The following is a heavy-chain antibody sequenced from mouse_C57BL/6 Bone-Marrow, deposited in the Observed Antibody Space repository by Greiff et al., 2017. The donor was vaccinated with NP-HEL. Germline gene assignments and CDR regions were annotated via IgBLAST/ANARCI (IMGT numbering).Heavy chain of an antibody. CDR3: ARGEYGGYYLYFDC. D-gene: IGHD2-3*01. J-gene: IGHJ2*01. CDR2: INPNNGGT. Sequence: VQLQQSGPELVKPGASVKMSCKASGYTFTDYNMHWVKQSHGKSLERIGYINPNNGGTSYNQKFKGKATLTVNKSSSSAYMELRSLTSEDSAVYYCARGEYGGYYLYFDCWGQGTTLTVSS. CDR1: GYTFTDYN. V-gene: IGHV1-22*01.